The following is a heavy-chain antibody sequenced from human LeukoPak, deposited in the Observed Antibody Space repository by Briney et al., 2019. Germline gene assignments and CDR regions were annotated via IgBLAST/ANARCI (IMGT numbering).Heavy chain of an antibody. D-gene: IGHD2-15*01. CDR1: GGSFSGYD. Sequence: SETLSLTCAVYGGSFSGYDWTWIRQPPGKGLEWIGEINHSGHAKYKPSLTSRVSMSVDASKNQFSLKLTSVTAADTAVYYCAREKWRSGLTDWGQGTLVTVSS. CDR3: AREKWRSGLTD. J-gene: IGHJ4*02. CDR2: INHSGHA. V-gene: IGHV4-34*01.